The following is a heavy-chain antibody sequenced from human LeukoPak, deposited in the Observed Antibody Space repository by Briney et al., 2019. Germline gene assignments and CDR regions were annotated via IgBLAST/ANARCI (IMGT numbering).Heavy chain of an antibody. J-gene: IGHJ6*03. CDR2: ISGSGGST. D-gene: IGHD4-23*01. CDR1: GFTFSSYG. Sequence: PGGSLRLSCAASGFTFSSYGMSWVRQAPGKGLEWVSAISGSGGSTYYADSVKGRFTISRDNSKNTLYLQMNSLRAEDTAVYYCAKDQAVVTSYMDVWGKGTTVTISS. CDR3: AKDQAVVTSYMDV. V-gene: IGHV3-23*01.